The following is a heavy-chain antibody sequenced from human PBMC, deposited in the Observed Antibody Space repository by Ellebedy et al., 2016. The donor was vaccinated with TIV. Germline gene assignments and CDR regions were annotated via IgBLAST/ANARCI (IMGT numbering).Heavy chain of an antibody. V-gene: IGHV1-24*01. CDR3: ATDPLDTAMVGA. CDR1: GYTLTELS. J-gene: IGHJ5*02. Sequence: AASVKVSCKVSGYTLTELSMHWVRQAPGKGLEWMGGFDPEDGETIYAQKFQGRVTMTEDTSTDTAYMELSSLRSEDTAVYYCATDPLDTAMVGAWGQGTLVTVSS. D-gene: IGHD5-18*01. CDR2: FDPEDGET.